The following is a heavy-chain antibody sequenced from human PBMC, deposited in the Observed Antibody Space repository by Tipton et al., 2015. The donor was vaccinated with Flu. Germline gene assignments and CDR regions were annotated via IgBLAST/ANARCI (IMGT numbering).Heavy chain of an antibody. V-gene: IGHV4-38-2*01. J-gene: IGHJ4*02. CDR3: ARVTSSGYYYHFDY. D-gene: IGHD3-22*01. Sequence: TLSLTCAVSGYPISSGYYWGWIRQPPGKGLEWIGSIYHSGSTYYNPSLKSRVTISVDTSKNQFSLKLSSVTAADTAVYYCARVTSSGYYYHFDYWGQGTLVTVSS. CDR1: GYPISSGYY. CDR2: IYHSGST.